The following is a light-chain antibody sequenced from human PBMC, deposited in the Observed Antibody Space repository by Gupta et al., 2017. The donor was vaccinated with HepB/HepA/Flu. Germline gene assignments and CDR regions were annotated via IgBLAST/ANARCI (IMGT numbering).Light chain of an antibody. CDR2: KAS. CDR3: QQYNSYLYT. Sequence: DIQMTQSPSPLSASVGDRVTITCRASQSISSWLDWYQQKPGKALKLLIYKASSLESGVPSRFSGSGSGTEFTLTISSLQPDDFATYYCQQYNSYLYTFGQGTKLEIK. V-gene: IGKV1-5*03. J-gene: IGKJ2*01. CDR1: QSISSW.